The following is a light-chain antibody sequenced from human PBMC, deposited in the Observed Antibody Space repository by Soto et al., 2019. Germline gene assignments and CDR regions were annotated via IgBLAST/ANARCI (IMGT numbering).Light chain of an antibody. CDR1: QGIRND. CDR3: QQIYSTPIP. Sequence: DIQITQSTSSLSASVVDRVTITGRASQGIRNDLGWYQQKSGKAPKRLIYAASSLQFGVPSRFSGSGSGTDFTLTISSLQPEDFVTYYCQQIYSTPIPFAQGTRLEIK. J-gene: IGKJ5*01. V-gene: IGKV1-39*01. CDR2: AAS.